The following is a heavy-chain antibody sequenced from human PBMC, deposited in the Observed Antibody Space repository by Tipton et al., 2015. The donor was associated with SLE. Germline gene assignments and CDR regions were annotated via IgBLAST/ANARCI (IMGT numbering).Heavy chain of an antibody. CDR1: GGSFSGYY. V-gene: IGHV4-34*09. J-gene: IGHJ2*01. CDR3: ARSPKTWYFDL. CDR2: INHSGST. Sequence: TLSLTCAVYGGSFSGYYWSWIRQPPGKGLEWIGEINHSGSTNHNPSLKSRVIISVDTSQNQFSLKLSSVTAADTAVYYCARSPKTWYFDLWGRGTLVTVSS.